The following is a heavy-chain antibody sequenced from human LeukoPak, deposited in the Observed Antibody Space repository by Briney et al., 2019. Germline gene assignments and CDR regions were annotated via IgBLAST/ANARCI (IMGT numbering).Heavy chain of an antibody. D-gene: IGHD3-3*01. CDR3: ARGGSEYAFWSVQRSNWLDP. CDR1: GYTFTSYT. Sequence: ASVKVSCKASGYTFTSYTMNWVRQASGQGLEWVGWINTNTGKSTYAQGFTGRFVFSLDTSVSTTYLQINSLKAEDTSVYYCARGGSEYAFWSVQRSNWLDPWGQGTLITVSS. V-gene: IGHV7-4-1*02. CDR2: INTNTGKS. J-gene: IGHJ5*02.